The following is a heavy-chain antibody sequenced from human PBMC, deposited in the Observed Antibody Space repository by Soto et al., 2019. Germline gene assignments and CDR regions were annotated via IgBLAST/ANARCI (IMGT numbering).Heavy chain of an antibody. CDR1: GYTFTSYG. CDR2: ISAYNGNT. J-gene: IGHJ3*02. CDR3: ARPPSGIVGATSAFDI. V-gene: IGHV1-18*01. Sequence: ASVKVSCKASGYTFTSYGISWVRQAPGQGLEWMGWISAYNGNTNYAQKLQGRVTMTTDTSTSTAYMELRSLRSDDTAVYYCARPPSGIVGATSAFDIWGQGTMVTVSS. D-gene: IGHD1-26*01.